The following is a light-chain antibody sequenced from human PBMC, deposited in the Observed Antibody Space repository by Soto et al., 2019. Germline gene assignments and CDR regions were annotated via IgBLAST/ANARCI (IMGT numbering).Light chain of an antibody. Sequence: QSVLTQPPSASGTPGQRVSISCSGRSSNIGSNYVYWYQQLPGTAPKLLMYTNNQRPSGVPDRFSGSKSGTSASLAISGLRSEDEADYYCATWEDSLSAWVFGGGTKLTVL. CDR1: SSNIGSNY. CDR2: TNN. V-gene: IGLV1-47*02. J-gene: IGLJ3*02. CDR3: ATWEDSLSAWV.